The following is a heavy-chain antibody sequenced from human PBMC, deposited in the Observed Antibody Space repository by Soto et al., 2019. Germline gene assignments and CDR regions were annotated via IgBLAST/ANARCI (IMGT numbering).Heavy chain of an antibody. CDR3: AKARVRIVGANSFDY. CDR1: GFTFNNYG. D-gene: IGHD1-26*01. J-gene: IGHJ4*02. CDR2: ISDDGDKR. Sequence: GGSLRLSCVGSGFTFNNYGMHWVRQPPGKGPEWVALISDDGDKRYYADSVRGRLIISRDNSKDTLYLQMNSPGPDDTAVYFCAKARVRIVGANSFDYWGQVTPVTVSS. V-gene: IGHV3-30*18.